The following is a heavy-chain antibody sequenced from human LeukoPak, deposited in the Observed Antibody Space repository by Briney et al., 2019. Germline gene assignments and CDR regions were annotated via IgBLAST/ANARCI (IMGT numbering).Heavy chain of an antibody. Sequence: ASVKVSCKASGYTFTSYGISWVRQAPGQGLEWMGWISAYNGNTNYAQKLQGRVTITADKSTSTAYMELSSLRSEDTAVYYCARSRNYDILTGYSYYFDYWGQGTLVTVSS. V-gene: IGHV1-18*01. CDR3: ARSRNYDILTGYSYYFDY. J-gene: IGHJ4*02. CDR1: GYTFTSYG. D-gene: IGHD3-9*01. CDR2: ISAYNGNT.